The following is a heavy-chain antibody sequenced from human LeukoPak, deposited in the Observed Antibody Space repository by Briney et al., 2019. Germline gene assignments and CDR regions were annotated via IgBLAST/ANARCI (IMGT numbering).Heavy chain of an antibody. J-gene: IGHJ2*01. CDR3: ARRIWADWYFDL. CDR2: IYYSEPT. CDR1: GGSISSYT. V-gene: IGHV4-59*08. D-gene: IGHD6-19*01. Sequence: SETLSLTCSVSGGSISSYTWSWIRQAPGKGLEWIGYIYYSEPTNYNPSLKSRVTISVDTSKNQFSLKLSSVTAADTAVYYCARRIWADWYFDLWGRGTLVTVSS.